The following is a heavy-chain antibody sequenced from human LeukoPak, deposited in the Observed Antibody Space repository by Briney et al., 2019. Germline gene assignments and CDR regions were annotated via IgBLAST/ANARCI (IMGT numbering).Heavy chain of an antibody. J-gene: IGHJ4*02. CDR2: ISISGSTI. CDR3: ARDDAGEVCCY. V-gene: IGHV3-11*04. CDR1: GFSFSDYH. Sequence: GGSLRLSWAASGFSFSDYHISWIRQAPGNGLEWISYISISGSTIYYADSVKGRFTISRDNAKNSLYLQMNSLRAEDTAVYYCARDDAGEVCCYWGQGPLVTVSS. D-gene: IGHD3-10*01.